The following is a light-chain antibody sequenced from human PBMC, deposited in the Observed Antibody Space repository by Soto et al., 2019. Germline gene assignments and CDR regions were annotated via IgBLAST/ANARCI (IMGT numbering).Light chain of an antibody. J-gene: IGKJ4*01. Sequence: EIVLTQSPGTLSLSPGERATLSCRASQSLSSSYLAWYQQKPGQAPRLLIYGASSRATGLPDRFSGSGSGTDFTLTISRLEPEDFAVYYCQQYGSSLALTFGGGTKVEIK. V-gene: IGKV3-20*01. CDR2: GAS. CDR1: QSLSSSY. CDR3: QQYGSSLALT.